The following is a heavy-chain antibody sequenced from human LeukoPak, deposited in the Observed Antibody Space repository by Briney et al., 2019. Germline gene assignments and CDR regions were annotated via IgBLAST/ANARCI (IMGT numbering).Heavy chain of an antibody. J-gene: IGHJ4*02. Sequence: GGSLRLSCAASGFTFSTYAMTWVRQAPGKGLEWVSGFTGRDNNIDYVDSVKGRFTISRDNSKNTLYLQMPSLRAEDTAVYYCAKVYRSGWSYFDSWGQGAAVTVSS. CDR1: GFTFSTYA. V-gene: IGHV3-23*01. CDR2: FTGRDNNI. CDR3: AKVYRSGWSYFDS. D-gene: IGHD6-19*01.